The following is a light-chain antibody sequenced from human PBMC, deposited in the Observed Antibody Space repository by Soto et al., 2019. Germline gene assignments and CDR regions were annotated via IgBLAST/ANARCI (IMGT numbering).Light chain of an antibody. CDR1: QSISSW. J-gene: IGKJ5*01. CDR2: HAS. CDR3: QQYDDLPIT. V-gene: IGKV1-33*01. Sequence: DIQITQSPSTLSASVGDIVIITCRASQSISSWLDWYEQKPGKALKLVIYHASNLHPGVPSRFRGSGSGTEFSFNITSLQPEDVETYYCQQYDDLPITFGQGTRLEIK.